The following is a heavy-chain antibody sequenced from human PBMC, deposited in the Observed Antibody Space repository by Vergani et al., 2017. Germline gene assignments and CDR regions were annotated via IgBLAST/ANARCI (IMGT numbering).Heavy chain of an antibody. V-gene: IGHV4-4*09. Sequence: QVQLQESGPGLVKPSETLSLTCTVSGGSISSYYWSWTRQPPGKGLEWIGYIYTSGSTNYNPSLKSRVTISVDTSKNQFSLKLSSVTAADTAVYYCARLHYYDSSGYYSPYYYYYGMDVWGQGTTVTVSS. CDR2: IYTSGST. CDR3: ARLHYYDSSGYYSPYYYYYGMDV. CDR1: GGSISSYY. J-gene: IGHJ6*02. D-gene: IGHD3-22*01.